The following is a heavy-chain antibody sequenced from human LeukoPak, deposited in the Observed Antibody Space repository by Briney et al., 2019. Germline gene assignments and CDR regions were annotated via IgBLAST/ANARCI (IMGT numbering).Heavy chain of an antibody. CDR3: AKDIVPLQEWLVNGPYYYGMDV. J-gene: IGHJ6*02. D-gene: IGHD6-19*01. CDR2: IIPILGIA. CDR1: GGTFSSYA. V-gene: IGHV1-69*04. Sequence: SVKVSCKASGGTFSSYAISWVRQAPGQGLEWMGRIIPILGIANYAQKFQGRVTITADKSTSTAYMELSSLRAEDTALYYCAKDIVPLQEWLVNGPYYYGMDVWGQGTTVTVSS.